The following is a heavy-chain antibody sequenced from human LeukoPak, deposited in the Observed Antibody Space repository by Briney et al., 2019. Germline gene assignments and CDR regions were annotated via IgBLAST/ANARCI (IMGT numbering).Heavy chain of an antibody. CDR1: GYSFTSYW. V-gene: IGHV5-51*01. Sequence: GESLKISCKGSGYSFTSYWIGWVRQMPGKGLEWMGIIYPGDSDTRYSPSFQGQVTISADKCISTAYLQWSSLKASNTAMYYCASHPRTIAAAGIFNWFDPWGQGTLVTVSS. J-gene: IGHJ5*02. D-gene: IGHD6-13*01. CDR2: IYPGDSDT. CDR3: ASHPRTIAAAGIFNWFDP.